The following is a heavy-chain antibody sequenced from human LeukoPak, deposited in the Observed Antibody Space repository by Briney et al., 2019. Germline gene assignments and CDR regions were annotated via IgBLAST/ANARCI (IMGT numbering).Heavy chain of an antibody. CDR1: GLTFNNSA. Sequence: GVSLRLSCAASGLTFNNSAMNWVRQAPGKGLECVSSVSTSGGKYYADFVKGGLTISRTNSNNTVHLQMNSRRAEATVVYCCGKGGKWPRGGPEYWGQGTLVTVSS. J-gene: IGHJ4*02. CDR3: GKGGKWPRGGPEY. V-gene: IGHV3-23*01. CDR2: VSTSGGK. D-gene: IGHD5-12*01.